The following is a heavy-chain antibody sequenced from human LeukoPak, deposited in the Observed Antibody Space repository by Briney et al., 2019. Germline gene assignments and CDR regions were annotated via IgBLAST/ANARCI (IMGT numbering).Heavy chain of an antibody. J-gene: IGHJ3*01. Sequence: KPSETLSLTCDVSGYSISSGYYWGWIRQPPGKGLEWIGSIYHSGSTYYNSSLKTRVTISVDTSKNQFSLKLTSMTAADTAVYYCARDYQLPGALDVWGQGTMVTVSS. CDR3: ARDYQLPGALDV. CDR1: GYSISSGYY. V-gene: IGHV4-38-2*02. CDR2: IYHSGST. D-gene: IGHD2-2*01.